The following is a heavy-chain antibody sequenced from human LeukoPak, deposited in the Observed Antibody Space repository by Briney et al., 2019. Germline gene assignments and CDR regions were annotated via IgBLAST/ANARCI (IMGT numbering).Heavy chain of an antibody. CDR3: AKTRPLDSSSWSHGDY. CDR2: ISGTGGST. V-gene: IGHV3-23*01. D-gene: IGHD6-13*01. J-gene: IGHJ4*02. CDR1: GFTFSSYT. Sequence: GGSLRLSCAASGFTFSSYTMSWVRQAPGKGLEWVSGISGTGGSTYYADSVKGRFTISRDNSKNTLYLQMNSLRAEDTAVYYCAKTRPLDSSSWSHGDYWGQGTLVTVSS.